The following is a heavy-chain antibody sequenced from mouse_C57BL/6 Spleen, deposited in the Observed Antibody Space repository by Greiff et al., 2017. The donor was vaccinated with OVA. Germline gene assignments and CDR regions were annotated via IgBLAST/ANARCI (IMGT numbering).Heavy chain of an antibody. J-gene: IGHJ2*01. D-gene: IGHD4-1*01. V-gene: IGHV1-69*01. Sequence: QVQLKQSGAELVMPGASVKLSCKASGYTFTSYWMHWVKQRPGQGLEWIGEIDPSDSDTNYNQKFKGKSTLTVDKSSSTAYMQLSSLTSEDSAVYYCARGLGRSAFDYWGQGTTLTVSS. CDR1: GYTFTSYW. CDR2: IDPSDSDT. CDR3: ARGLGRSAFDY.